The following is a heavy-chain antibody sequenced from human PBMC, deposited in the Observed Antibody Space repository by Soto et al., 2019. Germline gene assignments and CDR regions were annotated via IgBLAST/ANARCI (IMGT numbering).Heavy chain of an antibody. J-gene: IGHJ5*02. Sequence: GESLKISCNGSGYSFTIYCISWVLQMPGKGLEWMGRIDPSDSYTNYSPSFQGHVTISADKSISTAYLQWSSLKASDTAMYYCARHGPIVVVPAAIHTWFDPWGQGTLVTVSS. CDR1: GYSFTIYC. V-gene: IGHV5-10-1*01. CDR2: IDPSDSYT. CDR3: ARHGPIVVVPAAIHTWFDP. D-gene: IGHD2-2*02.